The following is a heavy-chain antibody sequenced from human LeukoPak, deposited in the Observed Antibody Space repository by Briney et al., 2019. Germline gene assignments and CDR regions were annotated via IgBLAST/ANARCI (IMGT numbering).Heavy chain of an antibody. Sequence: ASVKVSYKASGYTFTSYDINWVRQATGQGLEWMGMIYPRDGSTSYAQKFQGRVTVTRDTSTSTVHMELSGLRSEDTAVYYCARDQEGFDYWGQGTLVTVSS. CDR3: ARDQEGFDY. V-gene: IGHV1-46*01. J-gene: IGHJ4*02. CDR1: GYTFTSYD. CDR2: IYPRDGST.